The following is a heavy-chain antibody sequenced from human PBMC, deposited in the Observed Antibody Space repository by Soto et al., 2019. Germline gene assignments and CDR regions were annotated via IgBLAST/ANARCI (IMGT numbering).Heavy chain of an antibody. Sequence: QVQLVESGGGVVQPGRSLRLSCAASRFSFSTYAINWVRQAPGKGLEWVAGISYDGGNEYYADSVKGRFTISRDNSKSTLYLKMNSLGPDDMAVYYCARDRSGSHEIDDSLDIWGRGTMVTVSS. CDR1: RFSFSTYA. J-gene: IGHJ3*02. CDR3: ARDRSGSHEIDDSLDI. V-gene: IGHV3-30-3*01. D-gene: IGHD1-26*01. CDR2: ISYDGGNE.